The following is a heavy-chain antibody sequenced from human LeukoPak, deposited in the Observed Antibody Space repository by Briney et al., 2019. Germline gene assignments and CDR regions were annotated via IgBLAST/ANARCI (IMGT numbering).Heavy chain of an antibody. CDR1: GYTFTSYG. CDR2: ISAYNGNT. Sequence: VASVKVSCKASGYTFTSYGISWVRQAPGQGLEWMGWISAYNGNTNYAQKLQGRVTMTTDTSTSTAYMELRSLRSDDTAVYYCARGAYSSGYSSYLYWGQGTLVTVSS. V-gene: IGHV1-18*01. D-gene: IGHD3-22*01. CDR3: ARGAYSSGYSSYLY. J-gene: IGHJ4*02.